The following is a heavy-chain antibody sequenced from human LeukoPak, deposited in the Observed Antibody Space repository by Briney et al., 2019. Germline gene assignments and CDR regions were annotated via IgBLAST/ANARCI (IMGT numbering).Heavy chain of an antibody. Sequence: AGGSLRLSCTASGFTFGDYAMIWVRQAPGKGLEWVGFIRSKVYGGTPEYAASVKGRFSISRDDSKGIAYLQMNSLKTEDTAVYYCTRDQTPYYWGQGTLVTVSS. CDR2: IRSKVYGGTP. CDR1: GFTFGDYA. J-gene: IGHJ4*02. CDR3: TRDQTPYY. V-gene: IGHV3-49*04.